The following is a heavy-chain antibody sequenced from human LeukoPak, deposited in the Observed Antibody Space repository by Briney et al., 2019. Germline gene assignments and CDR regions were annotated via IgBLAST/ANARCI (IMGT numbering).Heavy chain of an antibody. J-gene: IGHJ4*02. CDR1: GFTFSSYS. D-gene: IGHD2-15*01. Sequence: GGSLRLSCAASGFTFSSYSMNWVRQAPGKGLEWVSYISSSSSTIYYADSVKGRFTISRDNAKNSLYLQMNSLRAEDTAVYYCAKESGYCSGGSCYYFDYWGQGTLVTVSS. V-gene: IGHV3-48*01. CDR3: AKESGYCSGGSCYYFDY. CDR2: ISSSSSTI.